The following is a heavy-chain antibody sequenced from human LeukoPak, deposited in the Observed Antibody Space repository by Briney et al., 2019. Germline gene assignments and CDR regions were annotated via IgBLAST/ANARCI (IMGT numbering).Heavy chain of an antibody. Sequence: PGGSLRLSCAASGFTFSSYSMNWVRQAPGKGLEWVSSISSSSSYIYYADSVKGRFTISRDNAKNSLSLQMNSLRAEDMAVYYCASDCSGGSCGLFDYWGQGTLVTVSS. CDR1: GFTFSSYS. J-gene: IGHJ4*02. V-gene: IGHV3-21*01. D-gene: IGHD2-15*01. CDR3: ASDCSGGSCGLFDY. CDR2: ISSSSSYI.